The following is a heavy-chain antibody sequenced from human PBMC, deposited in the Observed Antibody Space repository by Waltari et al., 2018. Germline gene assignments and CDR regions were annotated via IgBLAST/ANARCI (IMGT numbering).Heavy chain of an antibody. Sequence: EVQLVQSGAEVKKPGATVKISCKVSGYTFTDYYMHWVQQAPGKGLEWMGLVDPEDGETIYAEKFQGRVTITADTATDTAYMELSSLRSEDTVVYYCATRPHDPWIQLWEGWGQGTLVTVSS. CDR1: GYTFTDYY. J-gene: IGHJ4*02. D-gene: IGHD5-18*01. V-gene: IGHV1-69-2*01. CDR2: VDPEDGET. CDR3: ATRPHDPWIQLWEG.